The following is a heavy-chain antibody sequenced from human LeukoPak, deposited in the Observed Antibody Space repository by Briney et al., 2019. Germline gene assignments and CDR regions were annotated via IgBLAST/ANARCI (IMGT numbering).Heavy chain of an antibody. J-gene: IGHJ4*02. CDR1: AGSISSHY. D-gene: IGHD2-2*01. V-gene: IGHV4-59*11. CDR2: IYYSGST. Sequence: SETLSLTCTVPAGSISSHYWSWIWQPPGKGLERIGYIYYSGSTNYNPSLKSRVTISVDTSKTQFSLKLSSVTAADTAVYYCARAKVVPAAMASWDYWGQGTLVTVSS. CDR3: ARAKVVPAAMASWDY.